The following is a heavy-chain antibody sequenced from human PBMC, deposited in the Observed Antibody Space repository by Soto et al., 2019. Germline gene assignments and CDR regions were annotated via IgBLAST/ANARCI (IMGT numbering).Heavy chain of an antibody. V-gene: IGHV4-39*01. CDR2: IYYSGST. D-gene: IGHD2-2*02. J-gene: IGHJ2*01. Sequence: SETLSLTCTVSGGSISSSSYYWGWIRQPPGKGLEWIGSIYYSGSTYYNPSLKSRVTISIDTSKNQFSLKLSSVTAADTAVYYCAKHDHTRSPYYWYFDLWGRGTLVTV. CDR1: GGSISSSSYY. CDR3: AKHDHTRSPYYWYFDL.